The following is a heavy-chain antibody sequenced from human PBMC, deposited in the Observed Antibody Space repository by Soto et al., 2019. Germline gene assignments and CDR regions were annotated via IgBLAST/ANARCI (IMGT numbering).Heavy chain of an antibody. CDR2: IYPGDSDT. CDR1: GYSFTSYW. Sequence: GESLKISCKGSGYSFTSYWIGWVRQMPGKXLEWMGIIYPGDSDTRYSPSFQGQVTISADKSISTAYLQWSSLKASDTAMYYCAGTAGGCSSTSCYGMDVWGQGTTVTVSS. D-gene: IGHD2-2*01. J-gene: IGHJ6*02. V-gene: IGHV5-51*01. CDR3: AGTAGGCSSTSCYGMDV.